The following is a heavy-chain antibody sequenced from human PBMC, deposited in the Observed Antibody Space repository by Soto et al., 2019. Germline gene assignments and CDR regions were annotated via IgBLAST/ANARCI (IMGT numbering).Heavy chain of an antibody. J-gene: IGHJ4*02. CDR3: ARDLDYSDGSGFWLFDY. Sequence: ASVKVSCKASGYSFISFYMHWVRQAPGQGLEWMGTIRPGGGRSTYARKFQGRLTMTSDTSTSTVYMDLSTLRSEDTAVYYCARDLDYSDGSGFWLFDYSGPGTLLTLS. CDR1: GYSFISFY. D-gene: IGHD3-22*01. CDR2: IRPGGGRS. V-gene: IGHV1-46*01.